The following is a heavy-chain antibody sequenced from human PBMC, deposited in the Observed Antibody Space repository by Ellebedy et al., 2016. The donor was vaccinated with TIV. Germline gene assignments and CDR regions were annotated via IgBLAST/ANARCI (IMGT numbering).Heavy chain of an antibody. CDR1: GFTFSDYY. CDR3: AKFPYYYDSSGYSF. Sequence: PGGSLRLSCAASGFTFSDYYMSWIRQAPGKGLEWVSYISSSSSYTNYADSVKGRFTISRDNSKNTLYLRMNSLRAEDTAVYYCAKFPYYYDSSGYSFWGQGTLVTVSS. D-gene: IGHD3-22*01. V-gene: IGHV3-11*06. CDR2: ISSSSSYT. J-gene: IGHJ4*02.